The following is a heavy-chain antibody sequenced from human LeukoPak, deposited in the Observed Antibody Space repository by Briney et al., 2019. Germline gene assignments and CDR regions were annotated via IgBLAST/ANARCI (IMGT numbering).Heavy chain of an antibody. J-gene: IGHJ4*02. V-gene: IGHV3-23*01. CDR2: ISAGGDLT. CDR1: GFTFSSYG. CDR3: AKGLISSATYFSYFDY. Sequence: QPGGSLRLSCAASGFTFSSYGMSWVRQAPGKGLEWVAAISAGGDLTNYADSVKGRFTISRDGSKNMLYVQMNSLRAEDTAIYYCAKGLISSATYFSYFDYWGQGTLVTVSS. D-gene: IGHD1-26*01.